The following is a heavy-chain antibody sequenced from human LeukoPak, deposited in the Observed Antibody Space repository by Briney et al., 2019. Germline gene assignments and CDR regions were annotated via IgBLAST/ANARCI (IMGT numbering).Heavy chain of an antibody. V-gene: IGHV4-39*07. CDR2: MFYNGAT. CDR3: AREARFALPVVGSGDY. J-gene: IGHJ4*02. Sequence: PSETLSLTCSVSGGSISSSDYYWGWIRQPPGKGLEWIGTMFYNGATKSNPSLSSRVTMSIDTSKNQFSLKLRSVTAADTAVYYCAREARFALPVVGSGDYWGQGNLVTVSS. CDR1: GGSISSSDYY. D-gene: IGHD6-19*01.